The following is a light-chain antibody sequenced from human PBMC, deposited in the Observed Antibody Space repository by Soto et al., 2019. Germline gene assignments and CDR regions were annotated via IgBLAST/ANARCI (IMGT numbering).Light chain of an antibody. J-gene: IGLJ1*01. CDR2: EGS. CDR1: SSDVGSYNL. CDR3: CSYAGSSTPYV. V-gene: IGLV2-23*01. Sequence: QSVLTRAASVSGSPGQSITISCTGTSSDVGSYNLVSWYQQHPGKAPKLMIYEGSKRPSGVSNRFSGSKSGNTASLTISGLQAEDEADYYCCSYAGSSTPYVFGTGTKVTVL.